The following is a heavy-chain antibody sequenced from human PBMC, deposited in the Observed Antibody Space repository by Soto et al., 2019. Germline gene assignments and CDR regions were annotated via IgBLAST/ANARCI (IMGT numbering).Heavy chain of an antibody. J-gene: IGHJ4*02. Sequence: QVQLQESGPGLVEPSETLSLTCTVSGGSISSYYWSWIRQPPGKGLEWIGYIHYSGSTTYNSSLKRRVTISVYTSKNQFSLKLSSVTAADTAVYYCARRRYLDRAFDYWGQGTLVTVSS. CDR2: IHYSGST. CDR3: ARRRYLDRAFDY. D-gene: IGHD3-9*01. V-gene: IGHV4-59*08. CDR1: GGSISSYY.